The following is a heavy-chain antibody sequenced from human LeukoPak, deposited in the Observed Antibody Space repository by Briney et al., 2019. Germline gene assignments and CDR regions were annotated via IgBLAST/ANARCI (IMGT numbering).Heavy chain of an antibody. V-gene: IGHV1-69*13. D-gene: IGHD3-22*01. CDR3: ARALYYYDSSAHPYYYYGMDV. CDR1: GGTFSSYA. CDR2: IIPIFGTA. J-gene: IGHJ6*02. Sequence: SVKVSCKASGGTFSSYAISWVRQAPGQGLEWMGGIIPIFGTANYAQKFQGRVTITADESTSTACMELSSLRSEDTAVYYCARALYYYDSSAHPYYYYGMDVWGQGTTVTVSS.